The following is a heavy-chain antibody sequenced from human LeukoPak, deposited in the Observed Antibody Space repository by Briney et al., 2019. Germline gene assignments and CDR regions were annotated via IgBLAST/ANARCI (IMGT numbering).Heavy chain of an antibody. CDR2: IKQDGSEK. J-gene: IGHJ5*02. Sequence: PGGSLRLSCAASGLTFSSYWMSWVRQAPGKGLEWVANIKQDGSEKYYVDSVKGRFTISRDNAKNSLYLQMNSLRAEDTAVYYCARDLGGYVPLNWFDPWGQGTLVTVSS. V-gene: IGHV3-7*01. CDR3: ARDLGGYVPLNWFDP. CDR1: GLTFSSYW. D-gene: IGHD5-12*01.